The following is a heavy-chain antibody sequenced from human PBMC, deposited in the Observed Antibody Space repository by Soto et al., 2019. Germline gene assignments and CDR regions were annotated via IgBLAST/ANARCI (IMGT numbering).Heavy chain of an antibody. D-gene: IGHD4-17*01. V-gene: IGHV3-21*06. CDR2: VSGSSSYI. Sequence: GGSVTLSSEGYGVNLRSFNMIWVRQAPGKGLEWVSSVSGSSSYIYYADSVKGRFTVSRDNANNLVFLQMNGLRPEDTAMYYCARDLRGHYGPWGQGTMVTVSS. CDR1: GVNLRSFN. CDR3: ARDLRGHYGP. J-gene: IGHJ3*01.